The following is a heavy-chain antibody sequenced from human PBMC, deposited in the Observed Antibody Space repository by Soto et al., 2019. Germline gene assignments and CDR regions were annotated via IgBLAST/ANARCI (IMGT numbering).Heavy chain of an antibody. V-gene: IGHV3-23*01. Sequence: EVQLLESGGGLVQPGGSLRLSCAASGFSFRNYAMSWVRQAPGKGLEWISTLTGSSSNIYYADSVKGRFAISRDNSRNTLYLQMNSLTAEDPAVYYCANGRATYGLLTHDYWSQGTLVTVSS. J-gene: IGHJ4*02. CDR2: LTGSSSNI. CDR1: GFSFRNYA. D-gene: IGHD3-10*01. CDR3: ANGRATYGLLTHDY.